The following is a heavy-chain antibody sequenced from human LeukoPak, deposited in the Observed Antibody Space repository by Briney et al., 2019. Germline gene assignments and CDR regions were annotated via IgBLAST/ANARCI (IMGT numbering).Heavy chain of an antibody. J-gene: IGHJ4*02. CDR1: GGSISSYC. V-gene: IGHV4-59*01. Sequence: SETLSLTCTVSGGSISSYCWSWIRQPPGKGLEWIGYIYYSGSTNYNPSLKSRVTISVDTSKNQFSLKLSSVTAADTAVYYCARDAVAGYNDYWGQGTLVTVSS. CDR2: IYYSGST. CDR3: ARDAVAGYNDY. D-gene: IGHD6-19*01.